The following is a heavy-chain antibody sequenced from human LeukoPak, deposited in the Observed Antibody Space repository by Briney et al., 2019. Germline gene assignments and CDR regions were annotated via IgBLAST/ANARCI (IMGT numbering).Heavy chain of an antibody. CDR3: SRDFGVTVPYYFDY. CDR1: GFTFGDYA. D-gene: IGHD2/OR15-2a*01. V-gene: IGHV3-49*04. CDR2: IRSKAYGGTT. J-gene: IGHJ4*02. Sequence: PGRSLRLSCTTSGFTFGDYAMSWVRQAPGKGLEWVGIIRSKAYGGTTEYAASVKGRFTISRDDSRSIAYLQMNSLKTEDTAMYYCSRDFGVTVPYYFDYWGQGTLVTVSS.